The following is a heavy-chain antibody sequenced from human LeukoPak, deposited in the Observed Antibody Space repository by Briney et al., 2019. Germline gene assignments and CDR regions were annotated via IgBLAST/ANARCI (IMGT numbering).Heavy chain of an antibody. Sequence: GGSLRLSCAASGFTFSSYAMSWVRQGPGKGLEWVSGISGSGGSTYYADSVKGRFTISRDNSKNTLYLQMNSLRAEDTAMYYCVRGWGSNVYASAFDVWGQGTMVTVSS. D-gene: IGHD3-16*01. V-gene: IGHV3-23*01. J-gene: IGHJ3*01. CDR1: GFTFSSYA. CDR3: VRGWGSNVYASAFDV. CDR2: ISGSGGST.